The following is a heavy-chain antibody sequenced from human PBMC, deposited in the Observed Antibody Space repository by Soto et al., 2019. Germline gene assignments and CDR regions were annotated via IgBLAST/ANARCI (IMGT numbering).Heavy chain of an antibody. J-gene: IGHJ6*02. V-gene: IGHV3-48*01. CDR1: GFTFSSCA. CDR3: ARDPAGYCSSTSCYAYYYYGMDV. D-gene: IGHD2-2*01. CDR2: IIDSSSTR. Sequence: GGSLRLSCAASGFTFSSCAMGWVRQAPGKGLEWVSDIIDSSSTRYYADSVKGRFTISRDNAKNSLYLQMNSLRAEDTAVYYCARDPAGYCSSTSCYAYYYYGMDVWGQGTTVTVSS.